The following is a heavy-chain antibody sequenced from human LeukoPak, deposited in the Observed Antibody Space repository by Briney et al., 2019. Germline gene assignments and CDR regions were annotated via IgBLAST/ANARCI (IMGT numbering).Heavy chain of an antibody. Sequence: GGSLRLSCAASGFTFSSYWMSWVRQAPGKGLEWVANIKQDGSEEYYADSLKGRFTISRDNAKSSLYLQMNSLRAEDTAVYYCARIWRLRGGSLWENYYYYYMDVWGKGTTVTVSS. D-gene: IGHD3-10*01. CDR1: GFTFSSYW. CDR2: IKQDGSEE. J-gene: IGHJ6*03. CDR3: ARIWRLRGGSLWENYYYYYMDV. V-gene: IGHV3-7*01.